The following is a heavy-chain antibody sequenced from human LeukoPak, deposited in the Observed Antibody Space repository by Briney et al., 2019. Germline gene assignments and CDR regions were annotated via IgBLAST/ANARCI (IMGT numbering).Heavy chain of an antibody. CDR3: ARGVLGTSSWYYFDY. CDR2: ISYDGSNK. J-gene: IGHJ4*02. CDR1: GFTFSNYA. V-gene: IGHV3-30*04. Sequence: PGGSLRLSCAASGFTFSNYAMHWVRQAPGKGLEWVAVISYDGSNKYYADSVKGRFTISRDNSKNTLYLQMNSLRAEDTAVYYCARGVLGTSSWYYFDYWGQGTLVTVSS. D-gene: IGHD6-13*01.